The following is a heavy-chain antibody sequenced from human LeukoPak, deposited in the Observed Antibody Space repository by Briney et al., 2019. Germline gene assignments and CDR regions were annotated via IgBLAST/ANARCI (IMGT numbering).Heavy chain of an antibody. CDR2: IYTSGST. Sequence: PSETLSLTCTVSGGSISSYYWSWIRQPAGKGLEWIGRIYTSGSTNYNPSLKSRVTMSVDTSKNQFSLKLSSVTAADTAVYYCARGPLYCSSTSCYQNFDYWGQGTLVTVSS. J-gene: IGHJ4*02. V-gene: IGHV4-4*07. D-gene: IGHD2-2*01. CDR3: ARGPLYCSSTSCYQNFDY. CDR1: GGSISSYY.